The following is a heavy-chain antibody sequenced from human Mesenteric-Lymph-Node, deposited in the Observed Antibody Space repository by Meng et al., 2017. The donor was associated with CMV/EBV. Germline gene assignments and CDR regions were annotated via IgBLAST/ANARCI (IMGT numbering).Heavy chain of an antibody. D-gene: IGHD3-3*01. J-gene: IGHJ4*02. V-gene: IGHV3-23*01. Sequence: GGSLRLSCAASGFTFSTYSMKWVRQAPGKGLEWVSGISDIDSAYYADSVKGRITISIDNSKNTLYLQMNSLRAEDTAVYYCAKVDLDDFWSGYYFHYWGQGTLVTVSS. CDR1: GFTFSTYS. CDR3: AKVDLDDFWSGYYFHY. CDR2: ISDIDSA.